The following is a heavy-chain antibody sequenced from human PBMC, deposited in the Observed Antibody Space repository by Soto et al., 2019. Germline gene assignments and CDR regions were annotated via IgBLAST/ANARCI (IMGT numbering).Heavy chain of an antibody. Sequence: GASVKVSCKASGYTFTSYYMHWVRQAPGQGLEWMGIINPSGGSTIYAQKFQGRVTMTEDTSTDTAYMELSSLRSEDTAVYYCATIYYDFWSGYPANWFDPWGQGTLVTVSS. V-gene: IGHV1-46*01. CDR2: INPSGGST. D-gene: IGHD3-3*01. CDR1: GYTFTSYY. J-gene: IGHJ5*02. CDR3: ATIYYDFWSGYPANWFDP.